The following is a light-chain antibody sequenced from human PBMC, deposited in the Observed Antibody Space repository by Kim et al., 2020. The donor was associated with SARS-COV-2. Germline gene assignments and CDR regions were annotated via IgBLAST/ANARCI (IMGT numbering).Light chain of an antibody. Sequence: ATINCTSSQSVLYNLNNKDYLAWYQQQPGQPPKLLIYWASTRKSGVPDRFSGSGSGTDFTLPISSLQAEDVAVYYCQQYYRTPWTFGQGTKVDIK. CDR1: QSVLYNLNNKDY. CDR2: WAS. CDR3: QQYYRTPWT. V-gene: IGKV4-1*01. J-gene: IGKJ1*01.